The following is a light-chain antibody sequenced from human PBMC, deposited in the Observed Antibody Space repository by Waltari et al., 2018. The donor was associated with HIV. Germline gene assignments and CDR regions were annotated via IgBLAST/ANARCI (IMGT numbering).Light chain of an antibody. CDR3: SSYAGSDIYVV. CDR1: SSDAGGYNY. CDR2: EVS. Sequence: QSALTQPPSASGSLGQPVTISCSGTSSDAGGYNYVSWYQQHPGKAPKLMIYEVSKRPSGVPNRFSGSRSGNTASLTVSGLQADDEADYYCSSYAGSDIYVVFGGGTKLTVL. V-gene: IGLV2-8*01. J-gene: IGLJ2*01.